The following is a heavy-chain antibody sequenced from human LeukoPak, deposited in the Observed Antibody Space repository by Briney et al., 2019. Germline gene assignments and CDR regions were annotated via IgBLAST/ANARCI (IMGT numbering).Heavy chain of an antibody. J-gene: IGHJ4*02. CDR2: INHSGTT. V-gene: IGHV4-34*01. CDR1: GGSFSGYS. Sequence: SETLSLTCAVYGGSFSGYSWTWIRQPPGKGLEWIGEINHSGTTDYNPSLQSRVTISLDTSKNQFSLKLSSVTAADTAVYYCARAGYGDSDFDYWGQGTLVTVSS. D-gene: IGHD4-17*01. CDR3: ARAGYGDSDFDY.